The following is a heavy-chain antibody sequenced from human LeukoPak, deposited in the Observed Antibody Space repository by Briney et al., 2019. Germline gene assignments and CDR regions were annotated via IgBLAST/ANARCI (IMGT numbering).Heavy chain of an antibody. CDR3: ARLYSTGCYGGPDY. D-gene: IGHD6-19*01. V-gene: IGHV3-7*01. CDR1: GFTFSSYA. Sequence: GGSLRLSCAASGFTFSSYAMSWVRQAPGKGLEWVANIREDGSETFYVDSVKGRFTVSRDNAKKSLYLQMSSLRAEDTAVYYCARLYSTGCYGGPDYWGQGTLVAVSS. J-gene: IGHJ4*02. CDR2: IREDGSET.